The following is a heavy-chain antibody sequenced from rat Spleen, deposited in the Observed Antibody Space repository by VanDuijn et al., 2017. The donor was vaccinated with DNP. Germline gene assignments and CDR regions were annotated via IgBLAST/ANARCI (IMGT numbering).Heavy chain of an antibody. J-gene: IGHJ2*01. Sequence: EVQLVESGGDLVQPGRSLKLSCVASRFTFNSYWMAWIRQVPGKGLEWVASVPSSGGSTYYPDSVKGRFTISRDNAKNTQYLRMDSLRSEDTATYYCARHRAIAAIWDYWGQGVMVTVSS. CDR2: VPSSGGST. D-gene: IGHD1-2*01. CDR3: ARHRAIAAIWDY. V-gene: IGHV5-31*01. CDR1: RFTFNSYW.